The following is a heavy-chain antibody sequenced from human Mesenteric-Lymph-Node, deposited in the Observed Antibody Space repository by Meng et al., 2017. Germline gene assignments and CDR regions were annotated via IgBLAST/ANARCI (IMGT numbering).Heavy chain of an antibody. CDR2: INHSGST. J-gene: IGHJ4*02. D-gene: IGHD3-10*01. CDR3: AREGTLLRGVINHLDY. V-gene: IGHV4-34*01. CDR1: GGSFSGYY. Sequence: SETLSLTCAVDGGSFSGYYWSWIRQPPGKGLEWVGEINHSGSTNYNPSLKSRVTISVDTSKNHFSLQLSAVTPEDTAVYYCAREGTLLRGVINHLDYWGQGTTVTVSS.